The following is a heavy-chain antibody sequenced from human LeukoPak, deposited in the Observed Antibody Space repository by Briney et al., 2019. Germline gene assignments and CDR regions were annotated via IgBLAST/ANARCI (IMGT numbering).Heavy chain of an antibody. D-gene: IGHD6-19*01. CDR1: GFTFSDHY. Sequence: PGGSLRLSCAASGFTFSDHYMDWVRQAPGKGLEWVGRTRNKANSYTTEYAASVKGRFTISRDDSKNSLYLQMNSLKTEDTAVYYCARAGVVGSAVALHNDYWGQGTLVTVSS. V-gene: IGHV3-72*01. CDR2: TRNKANSYTT. CDR3: ARAGVVGSAVALHNDY. J-gene: IGHJ4*02.